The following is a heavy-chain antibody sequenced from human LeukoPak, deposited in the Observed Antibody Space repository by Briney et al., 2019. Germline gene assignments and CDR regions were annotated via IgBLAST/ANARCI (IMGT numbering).Heavy chain of an antibody. D-gene: IGHD3-22*01. CDR3: ARADSSGYYRPVDY. J-gene: IGHJ4*02. CDR2: IKQDGSEK. CDR1: GFSFSSYW. Sequence: GGSLRLSCAASGFSFSSYWMSWVRQAPGKGLEWVANIKQDGSEKSYVDSVKGRFTISRDNAWNSLYLQMNSLRAEDTSVYYCARADSSGYYRPVDYWGQGTLVTVSS. V-gene: IGHV3-7*01.